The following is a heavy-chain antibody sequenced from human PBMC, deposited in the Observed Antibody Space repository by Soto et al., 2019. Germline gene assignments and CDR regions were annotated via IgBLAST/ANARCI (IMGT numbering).Heavy chain of an antibody. Sequence: ASVKVSYKASGYTFTSYGISWVRQAPGQGLEWMGWISAYNGNTNYAQKLQGRVTMTTDTSTSTAYMELRSLRSDDTAVYYCARRIAAAGRYYYYYYMDVWGKGTTVTVSS. V-gene: IGHV1-18*01. CDR2: ISAYNGNT. CDR1: GYTFTSYG. D-gene: IGHD6-13*01. J-gene: IGHJ6*03. CDR3: ARRIAAAGRYYYYYYMDV.